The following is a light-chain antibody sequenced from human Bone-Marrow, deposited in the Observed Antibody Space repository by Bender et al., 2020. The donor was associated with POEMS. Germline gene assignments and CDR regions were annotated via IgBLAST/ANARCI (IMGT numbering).Light chain of an antibody. CDR3: TSYTTRSTLE. CDR1: SSDVGGYNY. Sequence: QSALTQPASLSGSLGQSITISCTGTSSDVGGYNYVSWYQQRPGKAPKLMIFGVDDRPSGVSSRFSGSKSGNTASLTISGLQAEDEADYYCTSYTTRSTLEVGGGTKLTVL. CDR2: GVD. V-gene: IGLV2-14*01. J-gene: IGLJ2*01.